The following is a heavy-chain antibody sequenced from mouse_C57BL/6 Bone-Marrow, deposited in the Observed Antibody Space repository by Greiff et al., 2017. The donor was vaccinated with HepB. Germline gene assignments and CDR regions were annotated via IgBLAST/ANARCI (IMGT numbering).Heavy chain of an antibody. CDR3: ARDRSDWFAY. Sequence: QVQLKESGAELVRPGTSVKVSCKASGYAFTNYLIEWVKQRPGQGLEWIGEINPGSGGTNYNEKFKGKATLTADKSSSTAYMQLSSLTSEDSAVYFCARDRSDWFAYWGQGTLVTVSA. V-gene: IGHV1-54*01. CDR1: GYAFTNYL. J-gene: IGHJ3*01. CDR2: INPGSGGT.